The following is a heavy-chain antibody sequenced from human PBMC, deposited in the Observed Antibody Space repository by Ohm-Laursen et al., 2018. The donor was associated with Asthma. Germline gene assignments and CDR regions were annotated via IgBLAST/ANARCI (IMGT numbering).Heavy chain of an antibody. V-gene: IGHV4-31*03. J-gene: IGHJ4*02. Sequence: TLSLTCSVSGDSISSGDDYWSWIRQHPEKGLEWVGYIYYSGGTYYNPSLRSRVTMLVDTPTNQFSLNLSSVTAADTAVYYCAREDFDWPPGYCDYWGQGTLVTVSS. CDR3: AREDFDWPPGYCDY. CDR1: GDSISSGDDY. D-gene: IGHD3-9*01. CDR2: IYYSGGT.